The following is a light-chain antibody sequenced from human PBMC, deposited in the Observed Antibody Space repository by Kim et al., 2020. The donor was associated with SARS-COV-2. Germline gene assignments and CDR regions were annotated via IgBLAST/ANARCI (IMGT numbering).Light chain of an antibody. V-gene: IGLV3-19*01. CDR3: NCRGSHPFRVF. CDR2: GND. CDR1: SLRIFH. Sequence: LGQTVTITCQGDSLRIFHASWFQQKPGQAPVLVFYGNDHRPSGIPDRFSGSSSGDRSSLTITGAQAADEADYYCNCRGSHPFRVFFGGGTRLTVL. J-gene: IGLJ7*01.